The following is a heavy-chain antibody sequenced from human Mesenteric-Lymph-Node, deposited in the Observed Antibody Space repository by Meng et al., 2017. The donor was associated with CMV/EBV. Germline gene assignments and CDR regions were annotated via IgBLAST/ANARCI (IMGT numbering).Heavy chain of an antibody. Sequence: GESLKISCAASGFAVSSNYMSWVRQAPGKGLEWISVIYAGGSTSHADSVRGRFTISRDNSKNTLYLQMNSLRAEDTAVYYCARAYDFWSGYYTDWGQGTLVTVSS. J-gene: IGHJ4*02. D-gene: IGHD3-3*01. CDR2: IYAGGST. V-gene: IGHV3-66*02. CDR1: GFAVSSNY. CDR3: ARAYDFWSGYYTD.